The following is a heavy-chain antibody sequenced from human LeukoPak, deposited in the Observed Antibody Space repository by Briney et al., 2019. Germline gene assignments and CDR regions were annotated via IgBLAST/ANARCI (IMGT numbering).Heavy chain of an antibody. J-gene: IGHJ4*02. Sequence: ASVKVSCKASGYTFSDYSIHWVRQAPGQGLEWMGFNNPKSGGTNYAQKFQGRVAMTSDTSISTAYMELSALKSDDTAVYYCTRDSTLSPSHYWGQGTLVTVSA. CDR2: NNPKSGGT. V-gene: IGHV1-2*02. CDR1: GYTFSDYS. CDR3: TRDSTLSPSHY.